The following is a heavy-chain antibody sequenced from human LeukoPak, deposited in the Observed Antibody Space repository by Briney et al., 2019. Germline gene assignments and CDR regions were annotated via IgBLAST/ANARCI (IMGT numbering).Heavy chain of an antibody. CDR3: ARDNDHSDY. D-gene: IGHD2-8*01. CDR2: ISSSSSYI. V-gene: IGHV3-21*01. Sequence: ETLSLTCTVSGGSISSSSYYWGWIRQPPGKGLEWVSSISSSSSYIYYADSVKGRFTISRDNAKNSLYLQMNSLRAEDTAVYYCARDNDHSDYWGQGTLVTVSS. CDR1: GGSISSSS. J-gene: IGHJ4*02.